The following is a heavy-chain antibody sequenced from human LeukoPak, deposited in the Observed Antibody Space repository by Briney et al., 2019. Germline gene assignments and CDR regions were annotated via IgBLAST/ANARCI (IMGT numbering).Heavy chain of an antibody. V-gene: IGHV4-39*01. Sequence: SETLSLTCSVSGGSISSGYYYWGWIRQPPGKGLEWIGSIYYSGGTFYNPSLKSRVTVSVDTSKNQFSLNVNSVTAADTAVYYYLLNCSSYNCSAGVWGKGTTVAVSS. J-gene: IGHJ6*04. D-gene: IGHD2-2*01. CDR1: GGSISSGYYY. CDR2: IYYSGGT. CDR3: LLNCSSYNCSAGV.